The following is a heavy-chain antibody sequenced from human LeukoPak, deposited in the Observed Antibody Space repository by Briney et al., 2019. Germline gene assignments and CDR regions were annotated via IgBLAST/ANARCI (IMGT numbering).Heavy chain of an antibody. V-gene: IGHV1-2*02. CDR1: GYTFTGYY. Sequence: ASVKVPCKASGYTFTGYYMHWVRQAPGQGLEWMGWINPNSGGTNYAQKFQGRVTMTRDTSISTAYMELSRLRSDDTAVYYCARVYNWNSKFDYWGQGTLVTVSS. CDR3: ARVYNWNSKFDY. D-gene: IGHD1-7*01. J-gene: IGHJ4*02. CDR2: INPNSGGT.